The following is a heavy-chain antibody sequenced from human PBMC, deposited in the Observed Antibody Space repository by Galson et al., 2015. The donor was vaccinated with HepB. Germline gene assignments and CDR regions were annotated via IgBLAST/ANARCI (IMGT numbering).Heavy chain of an antibody. CDR3: ARVFRDGYNYYFYYGMDV. CDR2: IYSGGST. D-gene: IGHD5-24*01. Sequence: SLRLSCAASGFTVSSNYMSWVRQAPGKGLEWVSVIYSGGSTYYADSVKGRFTISRDNSKNTLYLQMNSLRAEDTAVYYCARVFRDGYNYYFYYGMDVWGQGTTVTVSS. V-gene: IGHV3-53*01. J-gene: IGHJ6*02. CDR1: GFTVSSNY.